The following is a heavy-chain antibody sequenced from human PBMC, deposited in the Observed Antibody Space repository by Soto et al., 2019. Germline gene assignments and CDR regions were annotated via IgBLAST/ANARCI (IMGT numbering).Heavy chain of an antibody. J-gene: IGHJ4*02. Sequence: SETLSLTCTVSGVSITTTSYYWGWIRQPPGKGLEWIGSVYFSGTTYYNPSLKSRVTISVDTSKNHFSLRLSSVTAADTAIYYCARHGSYWGQGTLVTVSS. CDR1: GVSITTTSYY. CDR2: VYFSGTT. V-gene: IGHV4-39*01. CDR3: ARHGSY.